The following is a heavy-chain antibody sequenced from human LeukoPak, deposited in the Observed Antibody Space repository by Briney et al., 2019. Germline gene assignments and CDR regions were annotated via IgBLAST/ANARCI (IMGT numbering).Heavy chain of an antibody. D-gene: IGHD3-10*01. CDR2: ISAYNGNA. CDR3: ARGIISTPVYGMDV. V-gene: IGHV1-18*01. J-gene: IGHJ6*02. Sequence: GASVKVSCKASGYTFTSCGISWVRQAPGQGLECMGWISAYNGNANYAQKGQGRVTMTTYTSTSTAYMELRSLRSDDTAAYYCARGIISTPVYGMDVWGRGTTVTVSS. CDR1: GYTFTSCG.